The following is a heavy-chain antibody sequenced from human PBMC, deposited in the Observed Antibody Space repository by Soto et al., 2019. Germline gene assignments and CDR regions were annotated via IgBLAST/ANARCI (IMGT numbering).Heavy chain of an antibody. CDR3: AKDPITIFGVVTPNWFDP. V-gene: IGHV3-23*01. D-gene: IGHD3-3*01. Sequence: SGGSLRLSCAASGFTFSSYAMSWVRQAPGKGLEWVSAISGSGGSTYYADSVKGRFTISRDNSKNTLYLQMNSLRAEDTAVYYCAKDPITIFGVVTPNWFDPWGQGTLVTVSS. CDR2: ISGSGGST. J-gene: IGHJ5*02. CDR1: GFTFSSYA.